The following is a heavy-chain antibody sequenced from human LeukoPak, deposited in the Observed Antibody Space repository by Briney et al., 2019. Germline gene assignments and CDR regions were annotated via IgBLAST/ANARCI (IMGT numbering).Heavy chain of an antibody. CDR3: ATAPRKEQQLDY. D-gene: IGHD6-13*01. Sequence: ASVKVSCKASGYTFTGYYMHWVRQAPGQGLEWMGGFDPEDGETIYAQKFQGRVTMTEDTSTDTAYMELSSLRSEDTAVYYCATAPRKEQQLDYWGQGTLVTVSS. CDR1: GYTFTGYY. J-gene: IGHJ4*02. CDR2: FDPEDGET. V-gene: IGHV1-24*01.